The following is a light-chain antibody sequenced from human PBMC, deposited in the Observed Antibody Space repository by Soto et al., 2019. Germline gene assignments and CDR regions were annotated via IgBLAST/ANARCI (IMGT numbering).Light chain of an antibody. CDR3: MQGTRWLWT. CDR1: QSLVFSDGNIY. Sequence: DVVLTQSPLYLPVALGQPASISCRSSQSLVFSDGNIYLNWFQQRPGQSPRRLIYKVSNRDSGVQVSLSGSGSGSDFTLRISRVEAEDVGVYYCMQGTRWLWTLGQGTMVEI. J-gene: IGKJ1*01. V-gene: IGKV2-30*01. CDR2: KVS.